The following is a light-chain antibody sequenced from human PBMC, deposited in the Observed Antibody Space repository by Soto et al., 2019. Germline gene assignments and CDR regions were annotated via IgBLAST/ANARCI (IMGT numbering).Light chain of an antibody. CDR1: QNIHSY. Sequence: DIQMTQSPSSLSASIGDRVTITCRASQNIHSYLNWYQQTPGKPPELLIFGVSNLESGVPSRFSGSGSGTDFTLTISSLQREDFATYYCHQTFTTPLTFGGGTKVDIK. J-gene: IGKJ4*01. CDR2: GVS. V-gene: IGKV1-39*01. CDR3: HQTFTTPLT.